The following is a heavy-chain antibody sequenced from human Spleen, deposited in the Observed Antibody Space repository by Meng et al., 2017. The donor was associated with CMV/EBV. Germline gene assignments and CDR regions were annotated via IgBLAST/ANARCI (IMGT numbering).Heavy chain of an antibody. CDR1: GFTFDDYS. V-gene: IGHV3-74*01. CDR3: AREYRLKYDSSGFDF. J-gene: IGHJ4*02. Sequence: GESLKISCAASGFTFDDYSMHWVRQAPGKGLVWVSRITSDGSSTTYADSVKGRFTISRDNAKNTLYLQMNSLGAEDTAVYYCAREYRLKYDSSGFDFWGQGTLVTVSS. CDR2: ITSDGSST. D-gene: IGHD3-22*01.